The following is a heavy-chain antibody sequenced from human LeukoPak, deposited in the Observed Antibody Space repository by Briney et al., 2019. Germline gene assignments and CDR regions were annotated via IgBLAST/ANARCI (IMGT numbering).Heavy chain of an antibody. Sequence: GGSLRHACAASGYTFRSNVRSWVRQAPGKGLEWVSTISDSGSSTYHADSVKGRFTISRDNSKNTLYLHMNSLRAEDTALYFCVKDVRPYYHRMDVWGQGTTVTVSS. V-gene: IGHV3-23*01. CDR1: GYTFRSNV. J-gene: IGHJ6*02. CDR2: ISDSGSST. CDR3: VKDVRPYYHRMDV.